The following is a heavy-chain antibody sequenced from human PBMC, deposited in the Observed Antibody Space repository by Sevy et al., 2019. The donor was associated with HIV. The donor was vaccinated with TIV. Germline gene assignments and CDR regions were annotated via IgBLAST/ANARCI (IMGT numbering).Heavy chain of an antibody. CDR3: TRDAGYSIAWSPSDY. V-gene: IGHV3-30-3*01. CDR2: ISSAGSNK. J-gene: IGHJ4*02. Sequence: GSLKLPCAASGPTFSSHAKHWGRQAPGKGLEGVAVISSAGSNKYYADSVKGRFTNAKDNPKNILYLQMNSLGPEDTAVYYCTRDAGYSIAWSPSDYWGQGTLVTVSS. CDR1: GPTFSSHA. D-gene: IGHD6-19*01.